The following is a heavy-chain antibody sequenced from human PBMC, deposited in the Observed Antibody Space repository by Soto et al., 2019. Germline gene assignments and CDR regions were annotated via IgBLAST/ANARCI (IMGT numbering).Heavy chain of an antibody. Sequence: SVKVSCKASGGTFSSYAISWVRQAPGQGLDWMGGIIPIFCTANYAQKFQGRVTINADESTSTAYMELSSLRSEDTAVYYCARDQQQLVMANWFDPWGKGTLVTVSS. CDR3: ARDQQQLVMANWFDP. CDR2: IIPIFCTA. D-gene: IGHD6-13*01. J-gene: IGHJ5*02. V-gene: IGHV1-69*13. CDR1: GGTFSSYA.